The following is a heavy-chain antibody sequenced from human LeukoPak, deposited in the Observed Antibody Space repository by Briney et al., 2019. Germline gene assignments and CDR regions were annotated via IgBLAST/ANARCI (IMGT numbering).Heavy chain of an antibody. CDR3: ARLVRGVITYYFDY. CDR1: GGSISSGSYY. D-gene: IGHD3-10*01. J-gene: IGHJ4*02. Sequence: SETLSLTCTVSGGSISSGSYYWSWIRQPAGKGLEWIGRIYTSGSTNYNPSLKSRVTISVDTSKNQFSLKLSSVTAADTAVYYCARLVRGVITYYFDYWGQGTLVTVSS. V-gene: IGHV4-61*02. CDR2: IYTSGST.